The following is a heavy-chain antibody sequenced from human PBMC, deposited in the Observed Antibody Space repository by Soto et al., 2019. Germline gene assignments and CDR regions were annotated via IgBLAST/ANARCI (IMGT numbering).Heavy chain of an antibody. Sequence: PGESLKISCKGSGYSFTSYWIGWVHQIPGKGLEWMGIIYPGDSDTRYSPSFQGQVTISADKSISTAYLQWSSLKASDTAMYYCATAYYYDSSGYYSALGAFDIWGKGTRVTVAS. J-gene: IGHJ3*02. D-gene: IGHD3-22*01. CDR3: ATAYYYDSSGYYSALGAFDI. V-gene: IGHV5-51*07. CDR1: GYSFTSYW. CDR2: IYPGDSDT.